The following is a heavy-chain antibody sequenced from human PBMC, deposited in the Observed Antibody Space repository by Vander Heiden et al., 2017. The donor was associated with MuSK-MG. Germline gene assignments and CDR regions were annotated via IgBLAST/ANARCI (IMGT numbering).Heavy chain of an antibody. CDR2: IYYSGST. CDR1: GGSISIYY. CDR3: ARGGTGYYGMGV. J-gene: IGHJ6*02. V-gene: IGHV4-59*01. Sequence: QVQLQESGPGLVKPSETLSLTCNVSGGSISIYYWHWIRQAPGKGLEWIGKIYYSGSTSYNSSLKSRVTISVDTSKNQFSLRLSSVTAADTAMYYCARGGTGYYGMGVWGQGTTVTVS. D-gene: IGHD1-1*01.